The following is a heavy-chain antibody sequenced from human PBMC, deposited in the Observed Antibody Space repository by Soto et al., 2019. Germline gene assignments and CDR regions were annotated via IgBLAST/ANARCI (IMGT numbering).Heavy chain of an antibody. Sequence: GESLKISCKGSGYSFTSYWISWVRQMPGKGLEWMGRIDPSDSYTNYSPSFQGHVTISADKSISTAYLQWSSLKASDTAMYYCARSLYEEYYDILTGAQLDYWGQGTLVTVS. D-gene: IGHD3-9*01. V-gene: IGHV5-10-1*01. J-gene: IGHJ4*02. CDR1: GYSFTSYW. CDR3: ARSLYEEYYDILTGAQLDY. CDR2: IDPSDSYT.